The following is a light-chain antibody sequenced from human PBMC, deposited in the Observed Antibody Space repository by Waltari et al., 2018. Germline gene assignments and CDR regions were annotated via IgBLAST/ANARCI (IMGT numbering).Light chain of an antibody. CDR2: AAS. CDR1: QGISNY. V-gene: IGKV1-27*01. Sequence: DIQMTQSPSSLSASVGDRVTITCRASQGISNYLAWYQQKPGKVPKLLIYAASTLQSGVPSRFSGSGCGRDFTLTISSLQPEDVATYYCQKYNSAPETFGQGTKVEIK. CDR3: QKYNSAPET. J-gene: IGKJ1*01.